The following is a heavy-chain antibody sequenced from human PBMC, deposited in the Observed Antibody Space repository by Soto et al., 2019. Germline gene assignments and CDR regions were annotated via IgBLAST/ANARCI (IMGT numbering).Heavy chain of an antibody. D-gene: IGHD3-10*02. CDR2: IWEDGSEE. CDR3: ARAPEGSVFGLDS. CDR1: GFIFSNSL. J-gene: IGHJ4*02. Sequence: QVQLVESGGGVVQPGRSLRLSCAASGFIFSNSLMHWVRQAPGKGLEWVAVIWEDGSEEYYADSVKGRFTISRDNSRNTLYLQMDRLRVDDMAVYYCARAPEGSVFGLDSWGQGTLVTVSS. V-gene: IGHV3-33*01.